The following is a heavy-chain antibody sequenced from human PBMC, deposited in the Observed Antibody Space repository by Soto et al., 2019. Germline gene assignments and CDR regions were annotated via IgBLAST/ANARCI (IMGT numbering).Heavy chain of an antibody. Sequence: QVHLVQSGAEVKKSGASVKVSCKASGYTFTSHDINWVRQATGQGLEWMGWMNPNSGSTGYAQKFRGRVTMARNTSISTAYMELSSLRSEDTAVYYCARWDYGYYARFDYWGQGTLVTVSS. CDR1: GYTFTSHD. D-gene: IGHD4-17*01. CDR2: MNPNSGST. V-gene: IGHV1-8*01. J-gene: IGHJ4*02. CDR3: ARWDYGYYARFDY.